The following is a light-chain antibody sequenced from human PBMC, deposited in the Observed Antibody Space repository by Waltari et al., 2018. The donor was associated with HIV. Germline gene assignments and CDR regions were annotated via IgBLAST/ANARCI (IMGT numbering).Light chain of an antibody. CDR1: HSISTY. V-gene: IGKV1-39*01. J-gene: IGKJ4*01. Sequence: DVQMTQSPSSLSASVGDRVPITCRASHSISTYLNWYQQKPGRAPNLLIYAASTLQVGVPSRFSGSGSGTDFTLSISGLQREDFGTYYCQQSYSTPRSFGGGTKVEIK. CDR2: AAS. CDR3: QQSYSTPRS.